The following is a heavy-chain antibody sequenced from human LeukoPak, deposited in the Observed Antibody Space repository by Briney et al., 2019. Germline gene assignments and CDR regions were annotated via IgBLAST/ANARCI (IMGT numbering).Heavy chain of an antibody. CDR3: ARGGWAVAGTKYFQH. CDR1: GGSFSGYY. J-gene: IGHJ1*01. D-gene: IGHD6-19*01. V-gene: IGHV4-34*01. Sequence: PSETLSLTCAVYGGSFSGYYWSWIRQPPGKGLEWIGEINHSESTNYNPSLKSRVTISVDTSKNQFSLKLSSVTAADTAVYYCARGGWAVAGTKYFQHWGQGTLVTVSS. CDR2: INHSEST.